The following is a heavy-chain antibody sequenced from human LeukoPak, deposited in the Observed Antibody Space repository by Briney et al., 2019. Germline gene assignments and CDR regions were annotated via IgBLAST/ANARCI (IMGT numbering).Heavy chain of an antibody. J-gene: IGHJ4*02. CDR2: IYYSGST. CDR1: GASISSYY. CDR3: ARGGSGNSGN. D-gene: IGHD4-23*01. Sequence: SETLSLTCAVSGASISSYYWSWIRQPPGKGLEWIGYIYYSGSTKYNPSLKRRVTISVDTSKNQFSLRLTSVTAADTAVYYCARGGSGNSGNWGQGTLVTVSS. V-gene: IGHV4-59*01.